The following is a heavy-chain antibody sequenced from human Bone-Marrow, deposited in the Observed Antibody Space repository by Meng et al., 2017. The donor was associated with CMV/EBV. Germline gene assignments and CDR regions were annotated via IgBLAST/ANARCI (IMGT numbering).Heavy chain of an antibody. J-gene: IGHJ4*02. Sequence: SETLSLTCTVSGGSISSSSYYWGWIRQPPGKGLEWIGSIYYSGSTYYNPSLKSRVTISVDTSKNQFSLKLSSVTAADTAVYYCARQGYSYGFPRPFDYWAQGTLVTVSS. CDR3: ARQGYSYGFPRPFDY. CDR2: IYYSGST. CDR1: GGSISSSSYY. V-gene: IGHV4-39*01. D-gene: IGHD5-18*01.